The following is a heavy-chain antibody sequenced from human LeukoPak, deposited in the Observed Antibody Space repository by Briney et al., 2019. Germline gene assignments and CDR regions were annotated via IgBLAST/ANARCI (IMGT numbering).Heavy chain of an antibody. V-gene: IGHV3-21*01. Sequence: PGGSLRLSCAASGFTFSSYSMTWVRQAPGKGLEWVSSISSSSSYIYYADSVKGRFTISRDNAKNSLYLQMNSLRAEDTAVYYCARVVVGRGYDGFDYWGQGTLVTVSS. J-gene: IGHJ4*02. CDR2: ISSSSSYI. D-gene: IGHD5-12*01. CDR3: ARVVVGRGYDGFDY. CDR1: GFTFSSYS.